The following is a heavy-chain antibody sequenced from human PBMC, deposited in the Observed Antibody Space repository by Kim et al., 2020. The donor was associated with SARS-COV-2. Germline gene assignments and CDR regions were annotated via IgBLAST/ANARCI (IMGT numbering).Heavy chain of an antibody. CDR3: ARTDIVATIGD. V-gene: IGHV3-48*03. Sequence: IYYADSVKGRFTISRDNAKNSLYLQMNSLRAEDTAVYYCARTDIVATIGDWGQGTLVTVSS. D-gene: IGHD5-12*01. J-gene: IGHJ4*02. CDR2: I.